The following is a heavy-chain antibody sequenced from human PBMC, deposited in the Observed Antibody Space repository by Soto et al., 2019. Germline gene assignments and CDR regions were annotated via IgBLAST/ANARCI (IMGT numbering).Heavy chain of an antibody. CDR1: GFTFSSFW. J-gene: IGHJ6*02. Sequence: EVQLVESGGDLVQPGGSLRLSCAASGFTFSSFWMSWVRQAPGKGLEWVANIAGDGSAKNYLDSVKGRFTISSDIAKNSLSLQMSSLRAEDTAVYYCVRDGCIANSCYIYGMDVWGQGTTVTVSS. D-gene: IGHD3-10*01. V-gene: IGHV3-7*03. CDR2: IAGDGSAK. CDR3: VRDGCIANSCYIYGMDV.